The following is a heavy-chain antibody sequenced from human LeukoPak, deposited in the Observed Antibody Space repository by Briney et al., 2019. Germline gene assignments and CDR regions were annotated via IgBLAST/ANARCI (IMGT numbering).Heavy chain of an antibody. CDR1: GYTFTGYY. CDR2: INPNSGGT. V-gene: IGHV1-2*02. D-gene: IGHD2-15*01. Sequence: ASVKVSCKASGYTFTGYYMHWVRQAPGQGLEWMGWINPNSGGTNYAQKFQGRVTMTRDTSISTAYMELSRLRSDDTAVYHCAREGCSGGSCYFDYWGQGTLVTVSS. J-gene: IGHJ4*02. CDR3: AREGCSGGSCYFDY.